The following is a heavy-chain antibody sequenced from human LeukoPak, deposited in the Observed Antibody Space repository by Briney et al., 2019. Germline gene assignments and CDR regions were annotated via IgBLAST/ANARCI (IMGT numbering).Heavy chain of an antibody. D-gene: IGHD3-22*01. CDR2: ITPIFGTA. J-gene: IGHJ4*02. V-gene: IGHV1-69*06. CDR3: ARGTQNYCDSSGYYVPADY. Sequence: SVKVSCKASGGTFSSYAISWVRQAPGQGLEWMGGITPIFGTANYAQKFQGRVTITADKSTSTAYMELSSLRSEDTAVYYCARGTQNYCDSSGYYVPADYWGQGTLVTVSS. CDR1: GGTFSSYA.